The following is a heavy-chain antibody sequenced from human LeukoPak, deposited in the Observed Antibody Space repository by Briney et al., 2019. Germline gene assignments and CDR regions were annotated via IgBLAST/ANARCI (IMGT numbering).Heavy chain of an antibody. V-gene: IGHV3-30-3*01. CDR3: ARDPSTLIVGALFDY. CDR1: GFTFSSYA. Sequence: PGRSLRLSCAASGFTFSSYAMHWVRQAPGKGLEWVAVISYDGSNKYYADSVKGRFTTSRDNSKNTLYLQMNSLRAEDTAVYYCARDPSTLIVGALFDYWGQGTLVTVSS. D-gene: IGHD1-26*01. J-gene: IGHJ4*02. CDR2: ISYDGSNK.